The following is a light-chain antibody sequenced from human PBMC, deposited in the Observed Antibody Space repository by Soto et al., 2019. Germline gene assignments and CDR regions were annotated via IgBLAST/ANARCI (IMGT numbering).Light chain of an antibody. CDR1: QSVTNSY. CDR3: QQYSSSPPIT. J-gene: IGKJ5*01. CDR2: SAS. V-gene: IGKV3-20*01. Sequence: IVLMQSPDTLSLSPGERATLSCRASQSVTNSYLAWYQQKPGQAPRLLIYSASSRATGIPDRFSGSGSETDFTLTISRLEPEDFAVYYCQQYSSSPPITFGQGTRLEIK.